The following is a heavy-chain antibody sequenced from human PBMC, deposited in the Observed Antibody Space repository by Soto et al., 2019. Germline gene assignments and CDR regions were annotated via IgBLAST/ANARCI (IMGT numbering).Heavy chain of an antibody. CDR1: GFTFSSYA. V-gene: IGHV3-23*01. J-gene: IGHJ6*02. Sequence: GSLRLSCAASGFTFSSYAMSWVRQAPGKGLEWVSAISGSGGSTYYADSVKGRFTISRDTSKSTLYLQMNSLRAEDAAVYYCAKSPGSGWAYYYYGMDVWGQGTTVTVSS. CDR3: AKSPGSGWAYYYYGMDV. D-gene: IGHD6-19*01. CDR2: ISGSGGST.